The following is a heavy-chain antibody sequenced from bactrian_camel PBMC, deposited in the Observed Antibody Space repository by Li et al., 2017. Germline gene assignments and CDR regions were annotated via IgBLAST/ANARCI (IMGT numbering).Heavy chain of an antibody. CDR3: AAGFCGPDSIATMTRPGYNY. V-gene: IGHV3S26*01. CDR1: GWYC. CDR2: IGAGGSA. D-gene: IGHD4*01. Sequence: HVQLVESGGGSVQAGGSLRLSCAPSGWYCMAWFRQISGQAREGIAVIGAGGSASYADSVKGRFTISKDGAENTLYLQMSSLKPDDTAMYYCAAGFCGPDSIATMTRPGYNYWGQGTQVTVS. J-gene: IGHJ4*01.